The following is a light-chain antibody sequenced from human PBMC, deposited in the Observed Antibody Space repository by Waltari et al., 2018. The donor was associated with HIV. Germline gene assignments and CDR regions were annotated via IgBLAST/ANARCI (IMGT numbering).Light chain of an antibody. CDR2: WAS. CDR1: QSVLFSSNNNNY. V-gene: IGKV4-1*01. J-gene: IGKJ4*01. Sequence: DIVMTQSPDSLAVSLGERATINCKSSQSVLFSSNNNNYLAWYQQKPGQSPKLLIYWASTRESGVPDRFSGSGSGTDFTLTISSLRAEDVAIYYCQQYYTLRSTFGGGTKIEI. CDR3: QQYYTLRST.